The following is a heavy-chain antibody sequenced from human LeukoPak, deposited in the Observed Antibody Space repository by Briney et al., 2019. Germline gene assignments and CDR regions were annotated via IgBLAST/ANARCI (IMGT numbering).Heavy chain of an antibody. CDR3: AKGRGYYFEY. J-gene: IGHJ4*02. V-gene: IGHV1-2*02. CDR2: INPNSGGT. Sequence: ASVKVSCKASGYTFTIYYIHWVRQAPGQGLEWMGWINPNSGGTNYAQKIQGRVTVTRDTSISTAYMELTRLRSDDTAVYYCAKGRGYYFEYWGQGTLVTVSS. CDR1: GYTFTIYY.